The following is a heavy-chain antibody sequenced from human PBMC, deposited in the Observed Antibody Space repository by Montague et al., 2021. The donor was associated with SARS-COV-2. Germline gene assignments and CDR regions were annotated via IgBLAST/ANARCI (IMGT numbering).Heavy chain of an antibody. D-gene: IGHD4-17*01. CDR3: ARGASKVTTWFYYYYGMDV. Sequence: SLRLSCAASGFTFSSYGMHWVRQAPGKGLEWVAVIWYDGSNKYYADSVKGRFTISRDNSKNTLYLQMNSLGAEDTAVYYCARGASKVTTWFYYYYGMDVWGQGTTVTVSS. V-gene: IGHV3-33*01. CDR2: IWYDGSNK. CDR1: GFTFSSYG. J-gene: IGHJ6*02.